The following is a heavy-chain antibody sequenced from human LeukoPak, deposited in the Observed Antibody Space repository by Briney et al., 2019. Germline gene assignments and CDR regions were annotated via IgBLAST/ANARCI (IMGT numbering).Heavy chain of an antibody. CDR3: AREGSWSILTYDY. D-gene: IGHD6-13*01. V-gene: IGHV3-7*01. CDR1: GFTFSNYW. CDR2: IKQDGREK. Sequence: GGSLRLSCAASGFTFSNYWMSWVRQAPGKGLEWVANIKQDGREKYYVDSVKGRFTISRDNAKNSLYLQMNSLRAEDTAVYYCAREGSWSILTYDYWGQGNLVIVSS. J-gene: IGHJ4*02.